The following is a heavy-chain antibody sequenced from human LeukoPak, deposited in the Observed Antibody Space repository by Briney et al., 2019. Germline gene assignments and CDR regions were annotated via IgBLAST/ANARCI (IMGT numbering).Heavy chain of an antibody. V-gene: IGHV4-59*01. CDR2: IYYSGST. J-gene: IGHJ3*02. CDR3: ASTYYYDSSGYWAAGAFDI. Sequence: SETLSLTCTVSGGSIGSYYWSWIRQPPGKGLEWIGYIYYSGSTNYNPSLKSRVTISVDTSKNQFSLKLSSVTAADTAVYYCASTYYYDSSGYWAAGAFDIWGQETMVTVSS. D-gene: IGHD3-22*01. CDR1: GGSIGSYY.